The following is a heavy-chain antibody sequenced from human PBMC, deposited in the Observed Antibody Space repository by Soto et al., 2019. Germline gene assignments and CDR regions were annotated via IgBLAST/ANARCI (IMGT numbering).Heavy chain of an antibody. CDR1: GGSFSGYY. CDR2: INHSGST. V-gene: IGHV4-34*01. D-gene: IGHD4-17*01. J-gene: IGHJ4*02. Sequence: SETLSLTCAVYGGSFSGYYLSWIRLPPGKGLEWIGEINHSGSTNYNPSLKSRVTISVDTSKNQFSLKLSSVTAADTAVYYCAREPSRHSGYDVQSDYGDSRGFDYWGQGTLVTVSS. CDR3: AREPSRHSGYDVQSDYGDSRGFDY.